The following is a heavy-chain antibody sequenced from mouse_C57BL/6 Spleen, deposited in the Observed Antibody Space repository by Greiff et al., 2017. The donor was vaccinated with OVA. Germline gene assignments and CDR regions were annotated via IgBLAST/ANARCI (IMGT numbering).Heavy chain of an antibody. J-gene: IGHJ4*01. Sequence: EVKVEESGPSLVRPSQTLSLTCTVTGFSINSDCYWIWIRQFPGNKLEYIGYTFYSGITYYTPSLESRTYITRDTSKNQFSLKLSSVTTEDTAAYYCARRVTTTDYYSMDYWGQGTSVTVSS. CDR2: TFYSGIT. V-gene: IGHV3-3*01. D-gene: IGHD2-2*01. CDR3: ARRVTTTDYYSMDY. CDR1: GFSINSDCY.